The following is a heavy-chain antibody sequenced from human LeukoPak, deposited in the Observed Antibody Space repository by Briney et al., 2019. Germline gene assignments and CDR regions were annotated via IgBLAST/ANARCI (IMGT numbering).Heavy chain of an antibody. CDR2: IKQDGSEK. CDR1: GFTFSSYW. V-gene: IGHV3-7*01. Sequence: GGSLRLSCAASGFTFSSYWMSWVRQAPGKGLEWVANIKQDGSEKYYVDSVKGRFTISRDNAKNSLYLQMNSLRAEDTAVYYCARVVEVCSSTSCNNNWFDPWGQGTLVTVSS. J-gene: IGHJ5*02. D-gene: IGHD2-2*01. CDR3: ARVVEVCSSTSCNNNWFDP.